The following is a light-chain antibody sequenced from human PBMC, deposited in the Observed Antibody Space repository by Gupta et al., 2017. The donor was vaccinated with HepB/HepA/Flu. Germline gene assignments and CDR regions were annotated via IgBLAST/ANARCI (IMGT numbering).Light chain of an antibody. V-gene: IGKV3-20*01. J-gene: IGKJ2*04. CDR2: AAS. CDR1: PGVDSDY. CDR3: QQYGTSPLRS. Sequence: EVVLTQSPGTLSLSPGERATISCRASPGVDSDYLAWYQHRPGQAPRLLIYAASTRASGIPDRFSGSGSETEFTLTINRLEPEDFAVYYCQQYGTSPLRSFGQGTKVEIK.